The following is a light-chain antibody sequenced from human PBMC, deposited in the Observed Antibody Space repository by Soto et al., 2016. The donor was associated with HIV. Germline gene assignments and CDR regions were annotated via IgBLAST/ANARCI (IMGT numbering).Light chain of an antibody. CDR3: NSRDSSGNHLV. Sequence: SSELTQDPAVSVALGQTVRITCQGDSLRSYYASWYQQKPGQAPILVIYDKNNRPSGIPDRFSGSSSGNTASLTITGAQAEDDADYYCNSRDSSGNHLVFGGGTTLTVL. CDR1: SLRSYY. V-gene: IGLV3-19*01. CDR2: DKN. J-gene: IGLJ2*01.